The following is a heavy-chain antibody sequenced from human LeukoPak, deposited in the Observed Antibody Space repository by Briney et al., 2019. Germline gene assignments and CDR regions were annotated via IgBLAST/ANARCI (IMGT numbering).Heavy chain of an antibody. V-gene: IGHV1-2*02. CDR3: ARDSMIRGVPNWFDP. CDR2: INPNGGGT. D-gene: IGHD3-10*01. CDR1: GYTFTGYY. J-gene: IGHJ5*02. Sequence: ASVKVSCKASGYTFTGYYMHWVRQAPGQGLEWKGWINPNGGGTNYAQKFQGRVTMTRDTSITTAYMELSRLTSDDTAVYYCARDSMIRGVPNWFDPWGQGTLVTVSS.